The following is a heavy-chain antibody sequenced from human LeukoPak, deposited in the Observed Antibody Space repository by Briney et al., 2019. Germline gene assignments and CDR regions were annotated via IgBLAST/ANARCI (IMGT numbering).Heavy chain of an antibody. V-gene: IGHV4-61*08. CDR1: GGSISSGGYY. D-gene: IGHD3-3*01. CDR2: IYYSGST. CDR3: ARGDDFWSGYYIDY. Sequence: PSETLSLTCTVSGGSISSGGYYWSWIRQPPGKGLEWIGYIYYSGSTNYNPSLKSRVTISVDTSKNQFSLKLSSVTAADTAVYYCARGDDFWSGYYIDYWGQGTLVTVSS. J-gene: IGHJ4*02.